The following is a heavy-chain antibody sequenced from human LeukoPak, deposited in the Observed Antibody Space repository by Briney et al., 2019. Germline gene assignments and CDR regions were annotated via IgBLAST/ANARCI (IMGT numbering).Heavy chain of an antibody. Sequence: ASVKVSCKVSGYTLTELSMHWARQAPGKGLEWMGGFDPEDGETIYAQKFQGRVTMTEDTSTDTAYMELSSLRSEDTAVYYCATADILTGYPHRTAHRYFQHWGQGTLVTVSS. D-gene: IGHD3-9*01. J-gene: IGHJ1*01. CDR1: GYTLTELS. V-gene: IGHV1-24*01. CDR3: ATADILTGYPHRTAHRYFQH. CDR2: FDPEDGET.